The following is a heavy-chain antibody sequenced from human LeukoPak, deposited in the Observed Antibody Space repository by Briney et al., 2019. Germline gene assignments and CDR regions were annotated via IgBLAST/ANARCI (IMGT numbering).Heavy chain of an antibody. D-gene: IGHD4-17*01. CDR3: ASDDYGDYEDGFDI. CDR2: ISSTSTYI. J-gene: IGHJ3*02. Sequence: PGGSLRLSCVVSGFTFSRATMNWVRQAPGKGLEWVSSISSTSTYINYADSVKGRFTISRDNAKKSLYLQMNGLRGEDTAMYYWASDDYGDYEDGFDIWGQGTMVTVSS. CDR1: GFTFSRAT. V-gene: IGHV3-21*01.